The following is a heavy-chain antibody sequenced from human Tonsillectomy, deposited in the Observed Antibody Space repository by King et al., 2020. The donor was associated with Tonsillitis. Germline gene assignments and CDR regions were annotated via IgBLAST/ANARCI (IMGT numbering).Heavy chain of an antibody. CDR2: IYYSGST. V-gene: IGHV4-59*08. J-gene: IGHJ4*02. Sequence: VQLQESGPGLVKPSETLSLTCTVSGGSISSYYWSWIRQPPGKGLEWIVYIYYSGSTNYNPSLKSRVTISVDTSKNQFSLKLSSVTAADTAVYYCARHVIGNYGSSSLRHFDYWGQGTLVTVSS. D-gene: IGHD6-6*01. CDR3: ARHVIGNYGSSSLRHFDY. CDR1: GGSISSYY.